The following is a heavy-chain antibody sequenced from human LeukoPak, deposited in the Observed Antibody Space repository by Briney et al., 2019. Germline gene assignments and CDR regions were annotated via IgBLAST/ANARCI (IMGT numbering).Heavy chain of an antibody. Sequence: GGSLRLSCAASGFTFSSYGKHWVRQAPGKGLEWVAFIRYDGSNKYYADSVKGRFTISRDNSKNTLYLQMNSLRAEDTAVYYCAKEAAYCGGDCFGAFDIWGQGTMVTVSS. V-gene: IGHV3-30*02. CDR1: GFTFSSYG. CDR2: IRYDGSNK. J-gene: IGHJ3*02. CDR3: AKEAAYCGGDCFGAFDI. D-gene: IGHD2-21*02.